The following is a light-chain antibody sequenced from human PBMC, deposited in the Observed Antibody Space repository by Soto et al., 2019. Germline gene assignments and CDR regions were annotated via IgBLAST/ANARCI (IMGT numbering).Light chain of an antibody. CDR2: GAS. V-gene: IGKV3-20*01. J-gene: IGKJ4*01. CDR1: QSVAQSF. Sequence: ETVLTQSPGTLSLSPGERATLSCRASQSVAQSFLAWYQHKPGQGPRLLISGASRRAAGIPDRFRGSESGTDVTLTISTLEPEDFAVYFCLQYATSPLTFGGGTKVEI. CDR3: LQYATSPLT.